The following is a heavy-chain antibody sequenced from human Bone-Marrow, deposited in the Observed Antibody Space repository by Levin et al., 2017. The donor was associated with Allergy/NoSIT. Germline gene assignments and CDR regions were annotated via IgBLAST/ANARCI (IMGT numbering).Heavy chain of an antibody. J-gene: IGHJ4*02. Sequence: SQTLSLTCTVSGVSLCNSHWSWIRPPPRKGLGWIGYIYDGGNTKYNHSLTRRVTIPVDTSKNQFPLRLTSVTAADTAVYFCAGRDSNAEVAYLDYWGQGSLVTVSS. D-gene: IGHD5-12*01. V-gene: IGHV4-59*01. CDR3: AGRDSNAEVAYLDY. CDR2: IYDGGNT. CDR1: GVSLCNSH.